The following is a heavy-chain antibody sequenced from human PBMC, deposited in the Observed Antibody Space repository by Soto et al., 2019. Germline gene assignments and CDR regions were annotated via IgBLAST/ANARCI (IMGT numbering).Heavy chain of an antibody. D-gene: IGHD2-2*01. CDR2: IIPIFGTA. J-gene: IGHJ5*02. Sequence: GASVKVSCKASGGTFSSYAISWVRQAPGQGLEWMGGIIPIFGTANYAQKFQGRVTITADKSTSTAYMELSSLRSEDTAVYYCARSCTSWHRFDPWGQGTLVTVSS. CDR1: GGTFSSYA. V-gene: IGHV1-69*06. CDR3: ARSCTSWHRFDP.